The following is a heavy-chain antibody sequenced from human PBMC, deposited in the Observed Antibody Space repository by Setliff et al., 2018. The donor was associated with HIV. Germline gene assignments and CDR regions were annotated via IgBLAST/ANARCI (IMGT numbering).Heavy chain of an antibody. CDR3: AKDRYYDSSGSPFDY. J-gene: IGHJ4*02. CDR1: GFTFSSFW. CDR2: INQVESEK. D-gene: IGHD3-22*01. Sequence: PGGSLRLSCAASGFTFSSFWMSWVRQAPGKGLEWVANINQVESEKYYVDSVKGRFTISRDNSKNTLYLQMNSLRAEDTAVYYCAKDRYYDSSGSPFDYWGQGTLVTVSS. V-gene: IGHV3-7*01.